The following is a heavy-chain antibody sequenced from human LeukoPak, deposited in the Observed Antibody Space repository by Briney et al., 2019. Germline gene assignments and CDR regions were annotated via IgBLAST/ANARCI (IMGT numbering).Heavy chain of an antibody. CDR3: ARLKYYSGSYYFDY. CDR2: IKQDGSEE. Sequence: GSLRLSCAASGFTFSSYWMSWVRQAPGKGLEWVANIKQDGSEEYYVDSVEGRFTISRDNAKNSLYLQMNSLRAEDTAVYYCARLKYYSGSYYFDYWGQGTLVTVSS. CDR1: GFTFSSYW. D-gene: IGHD1-26*01. V-gene: IGHV3-7*01. J-gene: IGHJ4*02.